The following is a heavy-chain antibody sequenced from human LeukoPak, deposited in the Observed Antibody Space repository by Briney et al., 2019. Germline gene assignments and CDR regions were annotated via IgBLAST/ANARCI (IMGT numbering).Heavy chain of an antibody. CDR2: ISYDGSNK. V-gene: IGHV3-30-3*01. J-gene: IGHJ4*02. Sequence: GGSLRLSCAASGFTFSSYAMHWVRQAPGKGLEWVAVISYDGSNKYYADSVKGRFTISRDNSKNTLYLQMNSLRAEDTAVYYCARAPNSSGYDYWGQGTLVTVSS. D-gene: IGHD3-22*01. CDR3: ARAPNSSGYDY. CDR1: GFTFSSYA.